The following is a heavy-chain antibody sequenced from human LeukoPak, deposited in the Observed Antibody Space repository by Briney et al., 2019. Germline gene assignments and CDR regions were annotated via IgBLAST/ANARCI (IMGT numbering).Heavy chain of an antibody. D-gene: IGHD2-15*01. J-gene: IGHJ4*02. CDR1: GFTFSNYW. V-gene: IGHV4-39*02. CDR3: AREWGCSGGSCYPDY. Sequence: GSLRLSCTASGFTFSNYWMSWVRQAPGKGLEWIGSVYYSGSTHYNPSLKSRVTISVDTSKNQFSLKLSSVTAADTAVYYCAREWGCSGGSCYPDYWGQGTLVTVSS. CDR2: VYYSGST.